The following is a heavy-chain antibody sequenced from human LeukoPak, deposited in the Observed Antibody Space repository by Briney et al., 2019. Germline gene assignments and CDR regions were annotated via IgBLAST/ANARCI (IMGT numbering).Heavy chain of an antibody. Sequence: ASVKVSCKASGYTFTSYYMHWVRQAPGQGLEWMGIINPSGGSTSYAQKFQGRVTMTRDMSTSTVYMELSSLRSDDTAVYYCARGGRWELPRPYAFDIWGQGTIVTVSS. D-gene: IGHD1-26*01. CDR3: ARGGRWELPRPYAFDI. V-gene: IGHV1-46*01. J-gene: IGHJ3*02. CDR2: INPSGGST. CDR1: GYTFTSYY.